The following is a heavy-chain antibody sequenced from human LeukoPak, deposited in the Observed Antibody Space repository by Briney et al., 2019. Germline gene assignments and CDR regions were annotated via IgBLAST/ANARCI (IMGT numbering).Heavy chain of an antibody. CDR3: ARTYGSGSFDY. J-gene: IGHJ4*02. D-gene: IGHD3-10*01. CDR2: IKEDGSET. V-gene: IGHV3-7*05. CDR1: GFPFRSYW. Sequence: PGGSLGLSCAASGFPFRSYWMSWVRQAPGRGLEWVANIKEDGSETFYVDSVKGRFTISRDTAKNSLFLQMNGLRADDTAVYYCARTYGSGSFDYWGQGALVTVSS.